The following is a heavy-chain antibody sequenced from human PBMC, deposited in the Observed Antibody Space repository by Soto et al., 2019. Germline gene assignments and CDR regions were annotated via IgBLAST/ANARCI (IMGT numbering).Heavy chain of an antibody. CDR3: ERNLSYNWNYYYYVDV. D-gene: IGHD1-20*01. CDR1: GGSISSSSYY. CDR2: IYYSGST. V-gene: IGHV4-39*01. J-gene: IGHJ6*03. Sequence: SETLSLTCTVSGGSISSSSYYWGWIRQPPGKGLEWIGSIYYSGSTYYNPSLKSRVTISVDTSKNQFSLKLSSVTAADTAVYYGERNLSYNWNYYYYVDVWGKGTTVTVS.